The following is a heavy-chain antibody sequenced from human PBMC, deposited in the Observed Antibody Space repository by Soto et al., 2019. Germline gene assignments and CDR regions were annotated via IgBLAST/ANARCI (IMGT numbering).Heavy chain of an antibody. CDR3: AKNQKTYYYDSSGSNYFDY. J-gene: IGHJ4*02. V-gene: IGHV3-23*01. Sequence: GGSLRLSCAASGFTFSSYAMSWVRQAPGKGLEWVSAISGSGGSTYYADSVKGRFTISRDNSKNTLYLQMNSLRAEDTAVYYCAKNQKTYYYDSSGSNYFDYWGQGTLVTVSS. D-gene: IGHD3-22*01. CDR2: ISGSGGST. CDR1: GFTFSSYA.